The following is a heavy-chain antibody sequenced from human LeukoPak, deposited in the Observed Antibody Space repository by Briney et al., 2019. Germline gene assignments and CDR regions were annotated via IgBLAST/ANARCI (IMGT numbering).Heavy chain of an antibody. CDR2: ISGSGGST. V-gene: IGHV3-23*01. D-gene: IGHD2-21*02. CDR3: ARGMHIMVMTANDH. J-gene: IGHJ4*02. Sequence: PGGSLRLSCAASGFTFSSYAMSWVRQAPGKGLEWVSAISGSGGSTYYADSVKGRFTISRDNSKNTLYLQMNSLRAEDTAVHYCARGMHIMVMTANDHWGQGTLVTVSS. CDR1: GFTFSSYA.